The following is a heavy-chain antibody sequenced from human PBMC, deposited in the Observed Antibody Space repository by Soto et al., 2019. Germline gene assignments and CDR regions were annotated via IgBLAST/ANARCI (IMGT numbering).Heavy chain of an antibody. V-gene: IGHV3-30*18. D-gene: IGHD1-26*01. J-gene: IGHJ5*02. CDR3: AKDRSGSYWT. CDR2: ISNDGGSK. CDR1: GSSSDTFG. Sequence: QVQLVESGGGVVQPGKSLRLSCEVSGSSSDTFGMHWVRQAPGKGPEWVSFISNDGGSKYYADSVKGRFTVSRDNAKNTLYMQMNSLTVEDTAVYYCAKDRSGSYWTWGQGTLVTVSS.